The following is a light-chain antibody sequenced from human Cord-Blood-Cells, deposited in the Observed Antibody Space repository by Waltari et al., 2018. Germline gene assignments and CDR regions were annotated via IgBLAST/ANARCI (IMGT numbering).Light chain of an antibody. CDR2: AAS. CDR1: QSISSY. CDR3: QQSYSTLTWT. J-gene: IGKJ1*01. V-gene: IGKV1-39*01. Sequence: DIQMTQSPSSLSASVGDRVTITCRASQSISSYLNWYQQKPGKAPKLLIYAASSLQSGVPSRFSGSGSGTEFTLTISSLQPEEFATYYCQQSYSTLTWTFGQGTKVEIK.